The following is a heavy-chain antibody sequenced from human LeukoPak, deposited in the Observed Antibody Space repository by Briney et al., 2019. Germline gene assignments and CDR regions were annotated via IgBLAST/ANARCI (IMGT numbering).Heavy chain of an antibody. CDR3: ARGPYDYNHNDY. CDR1: GFTFSSYW. V-gene: IGHV3-7*01. Sequence: GGSLRLSCAASGFTFSSYWMSWVRQAPGKGLEWVANIKKDGSEKYHVDSVKGRFTISRDNAKNSLYLQMNSLRVEDTAVYYCARGPYDYNHNDYWGQGTLVTVSS. CDR2: IKKDGSEK. D-gene: IGHD4-11*01. J-gene: IGHJ4*02.